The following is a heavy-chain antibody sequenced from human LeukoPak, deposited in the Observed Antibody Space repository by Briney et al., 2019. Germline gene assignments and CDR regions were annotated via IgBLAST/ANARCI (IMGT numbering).Heavy chain of an antibody. J-gene: IGHJ6*03. CDR2: ISSSSSYI. Sequence: PGGSLRLSCAASGFTFSSYSMNWVRQAPAKGLEWVSSISSSSSYIYYADSVKGRFTISRDNAKNSLYLQMNSLRAEDTAVYYCARDCSGGSCYPNLVYYYYYYMDVWGKGTTVTVSS. V-gene: IGHV3-21*01. D-gene: IGHD2-15*01. CDR1: GFTFSSYS. CDR3: ARDCSGGSCYPNLVYYYYYYMDV.